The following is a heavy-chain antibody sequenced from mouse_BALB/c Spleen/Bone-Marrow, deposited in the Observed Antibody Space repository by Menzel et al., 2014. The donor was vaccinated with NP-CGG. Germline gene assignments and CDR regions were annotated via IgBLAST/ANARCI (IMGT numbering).Heavy chain of an antibody. CDR2: IRLKSNNYAT. CDR1: GLTFSNYW. Sequence: EVKLQESGGGLVQPGGSMKLSCVASGLTFSNYWMNWVRQSPEKGLEWVAEIRLKSNNYATYYAESVKGRFTISRDDSKSSVYLQMNNLRAEDTGIYYCARIYYYGSSYDWYFDSWGAGTTVTVSS. D-gene: IGHD1-1*01. J-gene: IGHJ1*01. CDR3: ARIYYYGSSYDWYFDS. V-gene: IGHV6-6*02.